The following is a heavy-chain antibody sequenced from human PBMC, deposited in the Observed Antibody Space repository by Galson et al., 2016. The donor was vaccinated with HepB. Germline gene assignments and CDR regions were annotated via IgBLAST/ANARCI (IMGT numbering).Heavy chain of an antibody. CDR3: ARAAERWSSSHGKY. D-gene: IGHD6-13*01. CDR1: GFTFSSYW. J-gene: IGHJ4*02. Sequence: SLRLSCAASGFTFSSYWMSWVRQAPGKGLEWVANIKQDGSEKYYVDSVKGRFTISRDNAKNSLYLQMNSLRAEDTAVYYCARAAERWSSSHGKYWGQGTLVTGSS. V-gene: IGHV3-7*01. CDR2: IKQDGSEK.